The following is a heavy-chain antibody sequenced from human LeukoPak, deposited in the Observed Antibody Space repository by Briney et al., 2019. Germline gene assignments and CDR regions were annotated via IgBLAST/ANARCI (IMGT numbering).Heavy chain of an antibody. CDR1: GGSISSSSYY. CDR2: IYYSGST. CDR3: ARQGYDFWSGYYWFDP. V-gene: IGHV4-39*01. J-gene: IGHJ5*02. Sequence: SETLSLTCTVSGGSISSSSYYWGWIRQPPGKGLEWIGSIYYSGSTYYNPSLKSRVTISVDTSKNQFSLKLSSVAAADTAVYYCARQGYDFWSGYYWFDPWGQGTLVSASS. D-gene: IGHD3-3*01.